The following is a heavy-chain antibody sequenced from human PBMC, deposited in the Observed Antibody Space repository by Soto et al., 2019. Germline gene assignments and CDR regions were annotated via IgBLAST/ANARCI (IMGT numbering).Heavy chain of an antibody. D-gene: IGHD2-2*02. V-gene: IGHV3-23*01. CDR2: ISGSGGST. CDR1: GFTFSSYA. Sequence: PGGSLRLSCAASGFTFSSYAMSWVRQAPGKGLEWVSAISGSGGSTYYADSVKGRFTISRDNAKNSLYLQMNSLRAEDTAVYYCARDHTVVSLDWFDPWGQGTLVTVSS. J-gene: IGHJ5*02. CDR3: ARDHTVVSLDWFDP.